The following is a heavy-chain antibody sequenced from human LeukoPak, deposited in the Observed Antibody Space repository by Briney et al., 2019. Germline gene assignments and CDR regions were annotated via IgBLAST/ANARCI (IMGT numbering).Heavy chain of an antibody. CDR3: ARDLAGSIDH. CDR1: GFTFSRFL. V-gene: IGHV3-74*01. D-gene: IGHD6-19*01. J-gene: IGHJ4*02. Sequence: GGSLRLSCAASGFTFSRFLMHWVRQAPGKGLVWVSLISNDGRTTRYADSVKGRFTISRDNAKNTLYLEINSLRAEDTAVYYCARDLAGSIDHWGQGTLVTVSS. CDR2: ISNDGRTT.